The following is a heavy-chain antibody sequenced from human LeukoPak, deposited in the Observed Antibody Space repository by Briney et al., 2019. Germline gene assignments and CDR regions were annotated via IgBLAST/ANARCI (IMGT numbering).Heavy chain of an antibody. D-gene: IGHD3-22*01. V-gene: IGHV1-46*01. CDR1: GYTFTSYY. CDR3: ARWSVVVFKGNYFDY. CDR2: INPSGGST. Sequence: ASVKVSCKASGYTFTSYYMHWVRQAPGQGLEWMGLINPSGGSTSYAQKFQGRVTMTRDTSTSTVYMELRSLRSEDTAVYYCARWSVVVFKGNYFDYWGQGTLVTVSS. J-gene: IGHJ4*02.